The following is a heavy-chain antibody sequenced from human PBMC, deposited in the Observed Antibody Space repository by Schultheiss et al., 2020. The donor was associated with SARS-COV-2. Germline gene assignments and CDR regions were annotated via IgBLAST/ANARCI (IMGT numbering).Heavy chain of an antibody. Sequence: SETLSLTCAVSGGSISSYYWSWIRQPPGKGLEWIGYIYYSGSTNYNPSLKSRVTISVDTSKNQFSLKLSSVTAADTAVYYCARHSYYEPQFDPWGQGTLVTVSS. J-gene: IGHJ5*02. CDR1: GGSISSYY. CDR3: ARHSYYEPQFDP. V-gene: IGHV4-59*01. CDR2: IYYSGST. D-gene: IGHD3-3*01.